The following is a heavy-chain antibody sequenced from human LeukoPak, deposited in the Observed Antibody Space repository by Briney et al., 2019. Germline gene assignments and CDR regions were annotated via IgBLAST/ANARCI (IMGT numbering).Heavy chain of an antibody. CDR1: GYAFIRYP. J-gene: IGHJ4*02. Sequence: GASVKVSCKASGYAFIRYPIIWVRQASGQGLEWMGWISTYNGDTTYAQKFQDRVSMTTDTSTGTVSMELRSLRSDDTAVYYCARERDTVLALYFDYWGQGTLVTVSP. CDR2: ISTYNGDT. V-gene: IGHV1-18*01. D-gene: IGHD3-3*01. CDR3: ARERDTVLALYFDY.